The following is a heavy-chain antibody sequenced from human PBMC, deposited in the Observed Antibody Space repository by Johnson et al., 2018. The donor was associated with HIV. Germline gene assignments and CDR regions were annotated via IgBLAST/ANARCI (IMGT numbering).Heavy chain of an antibody. J-gene: IGHJ3*02. CDR1: GFTFSSYA. V-gene: IGHV3-13*01. Sequence: VQLVESGGGLVQPGGSLRLSCAASGFTFSSYAMSWVRQATGKGLEWVSAIGTAGDTYYPGSVKGRFTISRENAKNSLYLQMNSLRAGDTAVYYCARGGWANDAFDIWGQGTMVTVSS. CDR3: ARGGWANDAFDI. D-gene: IGHD6-19*01. CDR2: IGTAGDT.